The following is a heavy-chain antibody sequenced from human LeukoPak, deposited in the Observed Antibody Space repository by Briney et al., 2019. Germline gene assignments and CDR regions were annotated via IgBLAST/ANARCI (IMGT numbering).Heavy chain of an antibody. CDR3: AKGGVVASSSYFDY. CDR2: ISSSSSYI. J-gene: IGHJ4*02. Sequence: GGSLRLSCAASGFTFSSYSMNWVRQAPGKGLEWVSSISSSSSYIYYADSVKGRFTISRDNAKNSLYLQMNSLRAEDTAFYYCAKGGVVASSSYFDYWGQGTRVTVSS. D-gene: IGHD2-15*01. CDR1: GFTFSSYS. V-gene: IGHV3-21*04.